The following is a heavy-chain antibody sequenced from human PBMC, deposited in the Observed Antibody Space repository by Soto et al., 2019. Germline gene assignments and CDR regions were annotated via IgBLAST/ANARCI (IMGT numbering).Heavy chain of an antibody. D-gene: IGHD2-15*01. CDR1: GGTFSSYA. Sequence: QVQLVQSGAEVKKPGSSVKVSCKAPGGTFSSYAISWVRQAPGQGLEWMGGIIPIFGTANYAQKFQGRVTITVDESTSTGYMELSSLRSEDTAVYYCARSQGGSSSLDIYYYYYYGMDVWGQGTTVTVSS. CDR3: ARSQGGSSSLDIYYYYYYGMDV. J-gene: IGHJ6*02. CDR2: IIPIFGTA. V-gene: IGHV1-69*01.